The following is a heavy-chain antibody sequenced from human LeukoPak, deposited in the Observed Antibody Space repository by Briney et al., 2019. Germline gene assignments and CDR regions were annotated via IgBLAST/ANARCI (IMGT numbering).Heavy chain of an antibody. CDR2: IYYSGST. CDR3: ARHGYSGYDYLFDY. J-gene: IGHJ4*02. CDR1: GGPISSYY. Sequence: SETLSLTCTVSGGPISSYYWSWIRQPPGKGLEWIGYIYYSGSTNYNPSLKSRVTISVDTSKNQFSLKLSSVTAADTAVYYCARHGYSGYDYLFDYWGQGTLVTVSS. D-gene: IGHD5-12*01. V-gene: IGHV4-59*08.